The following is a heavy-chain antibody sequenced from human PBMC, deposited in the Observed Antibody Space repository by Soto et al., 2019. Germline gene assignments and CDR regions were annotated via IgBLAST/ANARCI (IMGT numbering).Heavy chain of an antibody. Sequence: GGSLRLSCAASGFTFSSSAMHWVRQASGKGLGWVGRIRSKANSYATAYAASVKGRFTISRDDSKNTAYLQMNSLKTEDTAVYYCTILPLEYSSSWYSGYWGQGTLVTVSS. J-gene: IGHJ4*02. CDR2: IRSKANSYAT. V-gene: IGHV3-73*01. CDR3: TILPLEYSSSWYSGY. D-gene: IGHD6-13*01. CDR1: GFTFSSSA.